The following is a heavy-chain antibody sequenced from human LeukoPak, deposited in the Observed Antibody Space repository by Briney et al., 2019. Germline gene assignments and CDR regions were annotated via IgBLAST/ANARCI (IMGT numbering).Heavy chain of an antibody. CDR3: ARQEYCSSTSCYLGYFDY. J-gene: IGHJ4*02. V-gene: IGHV1-18*01. D-gene: IGHD2-2*01. CDR1: VYTFTSYG. Sequence: ASVTVSFKSSVYTFTSYGISWVRQPPGQGLEWMGWISAYNGNTNYAQKLQGRVTMTTDTSTSTAYMELRSLRSDDTAVYYCARQEYCSSTSCYLGYFDYWGQGTLVTVSS. CDR2: ISAYNGNT.